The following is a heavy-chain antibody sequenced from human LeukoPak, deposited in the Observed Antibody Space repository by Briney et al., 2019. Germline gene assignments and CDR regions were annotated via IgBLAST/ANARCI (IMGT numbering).Heavy chain of an antibody. J-gene: IGHJ4*02. CDR3: ARGERLYYYDSSGYYTFDY. CDR2: IYSGGST. Sequence: GGSLRLSCAASGFTVSSNYMSWVRQAPGEGLEWVSVIYSGGSTYYADSVKGRFTISRDNSKNTLYLQMNSLRAEDTAVYYCARGERLYYYDSSGYYTFDYWGQGTLVTVSS. CDR1: GFTVSSNY. V-gene: IGHV3-66*01. D-gene: IGHD3-22*01.